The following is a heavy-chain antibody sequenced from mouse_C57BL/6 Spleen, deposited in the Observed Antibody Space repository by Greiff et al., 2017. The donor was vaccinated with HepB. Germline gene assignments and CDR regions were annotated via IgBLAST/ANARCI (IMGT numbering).Heavy chain of an antibody. CDR2: ISGGGGNT. V-gene: IGHV5-9*01. CDR1: GFTFSSYT. J-gene: IGHJ1*03. Sequence: EVKVVESGGGLVKPGGSLKLSCAASGFTFSSYTMSWVRQTPEKRLEWVATISGGGGNTYYPDSVKGRFTISRDNAKNTLYLQMSSLRSEDKALYYCARPSTTVVATDWYFDVWGTGTTVTVSS. CDR3: ARPSTTVVATDWYFDV. D-gene: IGHD1-1*01.